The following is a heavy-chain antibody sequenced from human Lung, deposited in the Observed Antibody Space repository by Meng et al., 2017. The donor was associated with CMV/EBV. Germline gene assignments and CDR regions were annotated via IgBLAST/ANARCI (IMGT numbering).Heavy chain of an antibody. CDR2: INPNSGGT. D-gene: IGHD3-22*01. J-gene: IGHJ5*02. CDR3: ARGDYYDSSGYYLNFYWFDP. CDR1: FTGYY. V-gene: IGHV1-2*02. Sequence: FTGYYMHWVRQAPGQGLEWMGWINPNSGGTNYAQKFQGRVTMTRDTSISTAYMELSRLRSDDTAVYYCARGDYYDSSGYYLNFYWFDPWGQGTLVTVSS.